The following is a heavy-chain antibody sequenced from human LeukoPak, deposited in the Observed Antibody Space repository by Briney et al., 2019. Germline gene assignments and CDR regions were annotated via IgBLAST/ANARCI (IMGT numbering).Heavy chain of an antibody. V-gene: IGHV3-9*01. D-gene: IGHD6-19*01. CDR3: AKDSSGAPEGGMDV. J-gene: IGHJ6*02. Sequence: PGGSLRLSCAASGFTVNSKYMSWVRQAPGKGLEWVSGISWNSGSIGYADSVKGRFTISRDNAKNSLYLQMNSLRAEDTALYYCAKDSSGAPEGGMDVWGQGTTVTVSS. CDR1: GFTVNSKY. CDR2: ISWNSGSI.